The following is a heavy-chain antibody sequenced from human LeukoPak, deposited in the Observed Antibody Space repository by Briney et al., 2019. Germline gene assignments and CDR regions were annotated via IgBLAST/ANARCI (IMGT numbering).Heavy chain of an antibody. D-gene: IGHD3-10*01. CDR3: VVDLSGSADY. J-gene: IGHJ4*02. CDR2: INSDGSTT. CDR1: GFTFSRYW. Sequence: GGSLRLSCAASGFTFSRYWMDWVRQAPGKGLVWVSHINSDGSTTNYADSVKGRFTISRDNAKNTLYLQMNSLRTEDSALYYCVVDLSGSADYWGQGTLVTVSS. V-gene: IGHV3-74*01.